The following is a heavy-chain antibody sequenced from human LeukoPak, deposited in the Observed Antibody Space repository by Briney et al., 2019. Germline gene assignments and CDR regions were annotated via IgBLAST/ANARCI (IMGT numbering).Heavy chain of an antibody. J-gene: IGHJ5*02. CDR1: GGSVSSTNW. V-gene: IGHV4-4*02. CDR3: ARNAAAATSRSWFDP. Sequence: SATLSLTCGVSGGSVSSTNWWTWIRQPPGKGLEWIGEVHLDGRTNFNPSLKSRLTMSVDTSKNKFTLKLSSVTAADTAVYYCARNAAAATSRSWFDPWGQGSLVTVSS. D-gene: IGHD6-25*01. CDR2: VHLDGRT.